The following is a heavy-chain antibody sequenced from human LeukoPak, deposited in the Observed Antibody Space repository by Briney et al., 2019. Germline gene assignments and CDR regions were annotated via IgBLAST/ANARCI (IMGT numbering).Heavy chain of an antibody. D-gene: IGHD5-18*01. CDR2: ISYDGSNK. CDR3: AKDRAWIQLWYYFDY. V-gene: IGHV3-30*18. Sequence: GRSLRLSCAASGFTFSSYDMHWVRQAPGKGLEWVAVISYDGSNKYYADSVKGRFTISRDNSKNTLYLQMNSLRAEDTAVYYCAKDRAWIQLWYYFDYWGQGTLVTVSS. J-gene: IGHJ4*02. CDR1: GFTFSSYD.